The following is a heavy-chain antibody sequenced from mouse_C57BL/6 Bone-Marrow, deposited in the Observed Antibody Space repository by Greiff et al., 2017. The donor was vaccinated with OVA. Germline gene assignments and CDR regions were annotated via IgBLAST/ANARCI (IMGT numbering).Heavy chain of an antibody. V-gene: IGHV1-64*01. CDR1: GYTFTSYW. CDR3: ASGYGSSYAMDY. Sequence: QVQLKQPGAELVKPGASVKLSCKASGYTFTSYWMHWVKQRPGQGLEWIGMIHPNSGSTNYNEKFKSKATLTVDKSSSTAYMQLSSLTSEDSAVYYCASGYGSSYAMDYWGQGTSVTVSS. D-gene: IGHD1-1*01. J-gene: IGHJ4*01. CDR2: IHPNSGST.